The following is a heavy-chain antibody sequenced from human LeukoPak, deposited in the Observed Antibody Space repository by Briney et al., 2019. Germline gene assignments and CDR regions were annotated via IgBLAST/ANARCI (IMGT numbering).Heavy chain of an antibody. D-gene: IGHD6-13*01. Sequence: SETLSLTCTVSGGSISSYYWSWIRQPPGKGLEWIGYIYYSGSTNYNPSLKSRVTISGDTSKNQFSLTLSSVTAADTAVYYCAKRGYSSSWYDDWFDPWGQGTLVTVSS. CDR2: IYYSGST. J-gene: IGHJ5*02. V-gene: IGHV4-59*01. CDR1: GGSISSYY. CDR3: AKRGYSSSWYDDWFDP.